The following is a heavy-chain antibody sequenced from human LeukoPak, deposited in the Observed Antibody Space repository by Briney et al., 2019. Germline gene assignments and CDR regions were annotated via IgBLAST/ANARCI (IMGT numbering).Heavy chain of an antibody. D-gene: IGHD2-2*02. J-gene: IGHJ5*02. CDR3: ARLGYCSSTSCYTHNWFDP. Sequence: GGSLRLSCAASGFTFSSYGMHWVRQAPGKGLEWVAFIRYDGSNKYYADSVKGRFTISRDNSKNTLYLQMNSLRAEDTAVYYCARLGYCSSTSCYTHNWFDPWGQGTLVTVSS. V-gene: IGHV3-30*02. CDR2: IRYDGSNK. CDR1: GFTFSSYG.